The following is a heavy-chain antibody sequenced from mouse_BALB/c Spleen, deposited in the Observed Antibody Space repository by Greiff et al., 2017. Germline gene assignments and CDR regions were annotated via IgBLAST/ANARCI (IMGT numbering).Heavy chain of an antibody. J-gene: IGHJ2*01. D-gene: IGHD2-4*01. CDR2: IYPGGGYT. Sequence: QVQLKESGAELVRPGTSVKISCKASGYTFTNYWLGWVKQRPGHGLEWIGDIYPGGGYTNYNEKFKGKATLTADTSSSTAYMQLSSLTSEDSAVYFCARRGDYNFDYWGQGTTLTVSS. V-gene: IGHV1-63*02. CDR3: ARRGDYNFDY. CDR1: GYTFTNYW.